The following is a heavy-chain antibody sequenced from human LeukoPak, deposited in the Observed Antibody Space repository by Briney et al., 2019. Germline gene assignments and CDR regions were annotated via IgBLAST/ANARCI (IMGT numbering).Heavy chain of an antibody. J-gene: IGHJ5*02. CDR3: ARAPYYDFWSSYPTKLRANWFDP. CDR2: INHSGST. V-gene: IGHV4-34*01. D-gene: IGHD3-3*01. Sequence: TSETLSLTSAVYGGSFSGHYWSWIRQPPGKGLEWIGEINHSGSTNYNPSLKSRVTISVGTSKNQFSLKLSSVTAADTAVYYCARAPYYDFWSSYPTKLRANWFDPWGQGTLVTVSS. CDR1: GGSFSGHY.